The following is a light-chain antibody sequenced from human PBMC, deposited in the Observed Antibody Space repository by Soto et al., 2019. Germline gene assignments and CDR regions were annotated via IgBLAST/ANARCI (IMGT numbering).Light chain of an antibody. CDR2: DVS. CDR1: SSDVGGYNY. V-gene: IGLV2-14*01. CDR3: SPYTSRSTLGV. J-gene: IGLJ1*01. Sequence: QSVLTQPASVSGSPGQSITISCTGTSSDVGGYNYVSWYQQHPGKAPKLMIYDVSNRPSGVSNRFSGSKSGNTASLTISGLQAEDEADYYCSPYTSRSTLGVFGTGTKVTVL.